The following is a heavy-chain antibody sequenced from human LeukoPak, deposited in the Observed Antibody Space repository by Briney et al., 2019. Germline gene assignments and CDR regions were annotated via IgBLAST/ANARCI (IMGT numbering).Heavy chain of an antibody. D-gene: IGHD1-26*01. J-gene: IGHJ4*02. CDR1: GFTFSSYW. Sequence: GGSLRLSCAASGFTFSSYWMHWVRQVPGKGLVWVSRINTDGTNTTYADSVKGRFTMSRDNAKSRLYLQMNSLRAEDTVVYYCARGYSGTYRVDYWGRGTLVTVSS. V-gene: IGHV3-74*01. CDR3: ARGYSGTYRVDY. CDR2: INTDGTNT.